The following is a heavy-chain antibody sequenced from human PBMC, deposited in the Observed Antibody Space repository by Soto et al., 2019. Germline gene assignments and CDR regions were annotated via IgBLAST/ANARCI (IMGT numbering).Heavy chain of an antibody. V-gene: IGHV1-69*02. Sequence: QVQLVQSGAEVKRPGSSVKVSCKASGDTFNFYSINWVRQAPGLGLEWMGRANPIVSMPNYAQKFQGRVTMTADKSTSTAYMELRSLRSEDTAIYYCASSYGSGYRAFDYWGQGALVTVSS. J-gene: IGHJ4*02. CDR1: GDTFNFYS. D-gene: IGHD3-10*01. CDR3: ASSYGSGYRAFDY. CDR2: ANPIVSMP.